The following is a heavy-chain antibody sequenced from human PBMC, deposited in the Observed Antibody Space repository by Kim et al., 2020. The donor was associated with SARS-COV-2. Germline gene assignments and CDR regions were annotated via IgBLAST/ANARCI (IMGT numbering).Heavy chain of an antibody. CDR2: IYYSGST. J-gene: IGHJ6*02. CDR1: GGSISSGGYY. Sequence: SETLSLTCTVSGGSISSGGYYWSWIRQHPGKGLEWIGYIYYSGSTYYNPSLKSRVTISVDTSKNQFSLKLSSVTAADTAVYYCARAHSSWPAYLDYGMDVWGQGTTVTVSS. V-gene: IGHV4-31*03. D-gene: IGHD6-13*01. CDR3: ARAHSSWPAYLDYGMDV.